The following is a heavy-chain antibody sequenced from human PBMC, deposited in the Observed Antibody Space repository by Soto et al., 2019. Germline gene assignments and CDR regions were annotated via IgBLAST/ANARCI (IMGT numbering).Heavy chain of an antibody. D-gene: IGHD2-15*01. CDR3: ARHTPAISISDH. CDR2: IYYSGST. CDR1: GGSISSSSYY. V-gene: IGHV4-39*01. Sequence: QLQLQESGPGLVKPSETLSLTCTVSGGSISSSSYYWGWIRQPPGKGLEWIGSIYYSGSTYYNPSLKRRVSIPVDTSKNQFPLKLSSLTAADTAVYYCARHTPAISISDHWGQGTLVTVSS. J-gene: IGHJ4*02.